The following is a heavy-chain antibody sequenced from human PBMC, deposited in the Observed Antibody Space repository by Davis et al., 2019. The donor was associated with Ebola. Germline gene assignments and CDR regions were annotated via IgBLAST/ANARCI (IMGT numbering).Heavy chain of an antibody. CDR1: GGSISSSSYY. J-gene: IGHJ5*02. CDR3: ASRGIWNEPFDP. V-gene: IGHV4-39*01. D-gene: IGHD1-1*01. CDR2: IYYSGST. Sequence: SETLSLTCTVSGGSISSSSYYWGWIRQPPGKGLEWIGSIYYSGSTYYNPSLKSRVTISVDTSKNQFSLKLSSVTAADTAVYYCASRGIWNEPFDPWGQGTLVTVSS.